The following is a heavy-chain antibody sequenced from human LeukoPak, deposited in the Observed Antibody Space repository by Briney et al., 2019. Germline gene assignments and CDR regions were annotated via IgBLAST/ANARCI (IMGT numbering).Heavy chain of an antibody. D-gene: IGHD1-26*01. CDR2: ISGSGAST. V-gene: IGHV3-23*01. CDR1: GFTVSNNY. Sequence: GGSLRLSCAASGFTVSNNYMSWARQAPGKGLEWISGISGSGASTYYADSVKGRFTISRDDSRNTLYLQMNSLRGDDTAVYYCAKDVGKWESLHFFDYWGQGTLVTVSS. J-gene: IGHJ4*02. CDR3: AKDVGKWESLHFFDY.